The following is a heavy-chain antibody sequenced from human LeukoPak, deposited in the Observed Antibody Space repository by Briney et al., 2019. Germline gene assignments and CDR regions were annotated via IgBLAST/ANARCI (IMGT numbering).Heavy chain of an antibody. J-gene: IGHJ6*02. Sequence: GGSLRLSYAASGFTFSSYGKHWVREAPGKGLEWVSVISYDGSNKYYADSVKGRFTISRDNSKNTLYLQMNSLRAEDTAVYYCAKGQYDFWSGYHYYYYGMDVWGQGTTVTVSS. D-gene: IGHD3-3*01. CDR3: AKGQYDFWSGYHYYYYGMDV. CDR1: GFTFSSYG. V-gene: IGHV3-30*18. CDR2: ISYDGSNK.